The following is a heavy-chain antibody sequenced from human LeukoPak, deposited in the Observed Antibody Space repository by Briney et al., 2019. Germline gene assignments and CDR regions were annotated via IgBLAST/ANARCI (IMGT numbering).Heavy chain of an antibody. CDR1: GFTFSSYG. J-gene: IGHJ4*02. Sequence: PGGSLRLSCAASGFTFSSYGMHWVRQAPGKGLEWEAITWYDESTKYYADSVKGRFTISRDNSKNTLYLQMNSLRAEDTAVYYCARESVSSGYDDLDYWGQGPLVTVPS. D-gene: IGHD3-22*01. CDR2: TWYDESTK. CDR3: ARESVSSGYDDLDY. V-gene: IGHV3-33*01.